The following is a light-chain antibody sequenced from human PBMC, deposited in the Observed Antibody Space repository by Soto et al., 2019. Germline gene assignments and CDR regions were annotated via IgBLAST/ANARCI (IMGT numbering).Light chain of an antibody. CDR1: QSVSTS. CDR2: DAS. Sequence: IVLTQSPVTLALSPGERAVLSCRASQSVSTSLAWYQHKPGQAPRLFIYDASKRAPGIPARFSGSGSGTEFTLTISRLEPEDFGVYYCQVRDVWPSFGQGTKVEI. CDR3: QVRDVWPS. J-gene: IGKJ1*01. V-gene: IGKV3-11*01.